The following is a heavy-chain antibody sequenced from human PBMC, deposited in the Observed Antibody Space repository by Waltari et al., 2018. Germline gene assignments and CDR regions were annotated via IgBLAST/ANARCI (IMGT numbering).Heavy chain of an antibody. D-gene: IGHD3-22*01. CDR3: ASGTYYYDSSGYWPIDY. Sequence: QVQLVQSGAEVKKPGSSVKVSCKASGGTFSSYAISWVRQAPGQGLEWMGGISPILGTANSAQKFQGRVTITADESTSTAYMELSSLRSEDTAVYYCASGTYYYDSSGYWPIDYWGQGTLVTVSS. V-gene: IGHV1-69*12. CDR1: GGTFSSYA. J-gene: IGHJ4*02. CDR2: ISPILGTA.